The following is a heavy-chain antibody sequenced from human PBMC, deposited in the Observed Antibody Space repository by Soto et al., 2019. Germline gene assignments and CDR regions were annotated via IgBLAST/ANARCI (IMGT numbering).Heavy chain of an antibody. CDR1: GGSFSGYY. V-gene: IGHV4-34*01. D-gene: IGHD7-27*01. CDR2: INHSGST. Sequence: QVQLHQWGAGLLKPSETLSLTCAVYGGSFSGYYWSWIRQPPGKGLEWIGEINHSGSTNYNPSLKSRVTISADTSKNQFSLKLSSVTAADTAVYYCARGWGRIFDYWGQGTLVTVSS. CDR3: ARGWGRIFDY. J-gene: IGHJ4*02.